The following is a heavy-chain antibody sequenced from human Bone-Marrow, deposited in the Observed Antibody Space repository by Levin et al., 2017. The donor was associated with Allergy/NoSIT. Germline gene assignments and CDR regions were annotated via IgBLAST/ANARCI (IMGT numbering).Heavy chain of an antibody. CDR3: ARDPFAYNFGSGSYLDY. D-gene: IGHD3-10*01. Sequence: PGGSLRLSCAASGFAFSNYWMHWVRQAPGKGLVCVSRINRGGTSTTYADSVKGRFTISRDNAKNTLYLQMNSLRAEDTAVYYCARDPFAYNFGSGSYLDYWGQGTLVSVSS. CDR1: GFAFSNYW. J-gene: IGHJ4*02. CDR2: INRGGTST. V-gene: IGHV3-74*01.